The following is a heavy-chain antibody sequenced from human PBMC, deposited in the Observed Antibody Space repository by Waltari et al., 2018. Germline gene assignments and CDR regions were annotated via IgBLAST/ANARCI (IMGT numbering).Heavy chain of an antibody. CDR3: ARSAGVAPDY. J-gene: IGHJ4*02. D-gene: IGHD3-3*01. Sequence: QVQLQESGPGLVKPSETLSLTCPVSGGSISSYYWSWSRQPAGKGLAWSGRIYTSGSTNYNPSLKSRVTMSVDTSKNQFSLKLSSVTAADTAVYYCARSAGVAPDYWGQGTLVTVSS. V-gene: IGHV4-4*07. CDR1: GGSISSYY. CDR2: IYTSGST.